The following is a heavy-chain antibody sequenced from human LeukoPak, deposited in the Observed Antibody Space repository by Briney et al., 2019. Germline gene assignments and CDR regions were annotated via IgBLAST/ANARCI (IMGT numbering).Heavy chain of an antibody. CDR3: AKDDGYYDSSGSYFDY. V-gene: IGHV3-30*18. D-gene: IGHD3-22*01. J-gene: IGHJ4*02. CDR2: ISYDGSNK. CDR1: GFILSNYG. Sequence: GGSLRLSCAASGFILSNYGIHWVRQAPGKGLEWVAVISYDGSNKYYADSVKGRFTISRDNSKNTLYLQMNSLRAEDTAVYYCAKDDGYYDSSGSYFDYWGQGTLVTVSS.